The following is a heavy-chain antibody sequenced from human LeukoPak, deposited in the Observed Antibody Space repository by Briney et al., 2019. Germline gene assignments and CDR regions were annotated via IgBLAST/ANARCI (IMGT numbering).Heavy chain of an antibody. V-gene: IGHV4-61*02. D-gene: IGHD7-27*01. Sequence: PAEPLSLTCTVSGGSISSGTYYWRWIRQPAGKGLEWIGRISTSGSTDYNPSLKCRVTISVDMSKNQFSLKLSSVTAADTAVYYCAMGGGLGIVDYWGQGTLVTVSS. CDR2: ISTSGST. CDR1: GGSISSGTYY. J-gene: IGHJ4*02. CDR3: AMGGGLGIVDY.